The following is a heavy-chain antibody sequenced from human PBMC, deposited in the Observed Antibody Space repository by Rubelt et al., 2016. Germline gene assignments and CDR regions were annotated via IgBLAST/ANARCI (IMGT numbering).Heavy chain of an antibody. CDR2: ISHRGRP. V-gene: IGHV4-38-2*02. Sequence: QVQLQESGPGLVKPSETLSLTCTVSGDSISSGYYWGWIRQPPGKGPAWIGTISHRGRPNYNPSFKSRVTISVDTSKKQLPLKLGSVTAADTAVYYCAGQLWAAQVLFDPWGQGTLVTVSS. CDR3: AGQLWAAQVLFDP. J-gene: IGHJ5*02. CDR1: GDSISSGYY. D-gene: IGHD6-6*01.